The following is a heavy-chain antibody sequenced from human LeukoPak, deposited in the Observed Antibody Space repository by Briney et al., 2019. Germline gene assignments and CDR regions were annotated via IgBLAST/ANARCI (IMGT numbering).Heavy chain of an antibody. J-gene: IGHJ5*02. D-gene: IGHD2/OR15-2a*01. CDR3: ARDRSIDWFDP. Sequence: ASVKVSCKASGYTFTGYYIHWVRQAPGQGLEWMGWISAYNGNTNYAQKLQGRVTMTTDTSTSTAYMELRSLRSDDTAVYYCARDRSIDWFDPWGQGTLVTVSS. CDR1: GYTFTGYY. CDR2: ISAYNGNT. V-gene: IGHV1-18*04.